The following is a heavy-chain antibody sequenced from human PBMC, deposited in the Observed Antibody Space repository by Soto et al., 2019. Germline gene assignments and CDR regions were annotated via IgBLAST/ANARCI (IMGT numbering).Heavy chain of an antibody. Sequence: QVHLVQSGAELKKPGSSVKLSCTTSGGTLTNHAIIWVRQAPGQRLLWMGGIIPTFGTVNYSLKFQVRLTITADETTGTASMELTYLRPEDTAVYYCAAIRGEYRLGGAIDIWGQGTVVTVSA. CDR1: GGTLTNHA. CDR3: AAIRGEYRLGGAIDI. V-gene: IGHV1-69*12. D-gene: IGHD3-16*01. CDR2: IIPTFGTV. J-gene: IGHJ3*02.